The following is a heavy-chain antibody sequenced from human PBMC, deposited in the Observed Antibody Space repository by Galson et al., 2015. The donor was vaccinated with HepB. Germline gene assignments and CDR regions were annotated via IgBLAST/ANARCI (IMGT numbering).Heavy chain of an antibody. J-gene: IGHJ4*02. CDR1: GYTFTNYG. CDR3: ARAYYYDTRGYYYDDY. V-gene: IGHV1-18*01. Sequence: SVKVSCKASGYTFTNYGINWVRQAPGQGLEWMGWISAYNGNTNFAQKLQGRVTMTTDTSTSTAYMELRSLRSDDTAVYYCARAYYYDTRGYYYDDYWGQGTLVTVSS. D-gene: IGHD3-22*01. CDR2: ISAYNGNT.